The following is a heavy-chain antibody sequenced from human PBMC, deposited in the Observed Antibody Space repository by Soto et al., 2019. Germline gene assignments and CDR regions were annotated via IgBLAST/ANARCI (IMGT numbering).Heavy chain of an antibody. CDR1: GFTFSSYA. V-gene: IGHV3-23*01. CDR3: AKSISFGGVIAYTLDY. CDR2: ISGPGGTT. D-gene: IGHD3-16*01. J-gene: IGHJ4*02. Sequence: EVQLLESGGGLVQPGGSLRLSCAASGFTFSSYAMTWVRQAPGKGLQWVSGISGPGGTTYYADSVKGRSTISRDNSKSTLYLQVNNLRAEGTAIYYCAKSISFGGVIAYTLDYWGQGALVTVSS.